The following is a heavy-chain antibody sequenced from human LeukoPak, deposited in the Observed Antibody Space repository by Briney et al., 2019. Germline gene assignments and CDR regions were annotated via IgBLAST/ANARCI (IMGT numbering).Heavy chain of an antibody. CDR1: GFTFSSYG. V-gene: IGHV3-30*18. CDR2: ISYDGSNK. D-gene: IGHD4-23*01. CDR3: AKVYYGGNSRDAFDI. Sequence: GGSLRLSCAASGFTFSSYGMHWVRQAPGKGLEWVAVISYDGSNKYYADSVKGRFTISRDNSKNTLYLQMNSLRAEDTAVYYCAKVYYGGNSRDAFDIWGQGTMVTVSS. J-gene: IGHJ3*02.